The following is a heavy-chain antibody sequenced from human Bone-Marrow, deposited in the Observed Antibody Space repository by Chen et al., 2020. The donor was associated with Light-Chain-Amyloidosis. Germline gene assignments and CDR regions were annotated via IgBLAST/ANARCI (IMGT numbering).Heavy chain of an antibody. CDR2: ISGSGGSR. D-gene: IGHD3-9*01. J-gene: IGHJ3*02. CDR3: AKDISYDDILPGYPADAFDI. Sequence: RLSCAASGFAFSSYAMSWVRQAPGKGLECVSTISGSGGSRYYGDSVKGRLTISRDNSKNALFLQMNSLRAEDTAVYYCAKDISYDDILPGYPADAFDIWGQGTMVTVSS. CDR1: GFAFSSYA. V-gene: IGHV3-23*01.